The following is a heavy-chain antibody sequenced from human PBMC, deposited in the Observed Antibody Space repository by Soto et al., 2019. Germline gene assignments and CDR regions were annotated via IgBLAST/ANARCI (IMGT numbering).Heavy chain of an antibody. J-gene: IGHJ4*02. V-gene: IGHV3-48*02. CDR3: ARDQDYSNYVGFDY. CDR1: GFTFSSYS. D-gene: IGHD4-4*01. Sequence: EVQLVESGGGLVQPGGSLRLSCPASGFTFSSYSMNWVRQAPGKGLEWVSYISSSSSTIYYADSVKGRFTISRDNAKNSLYLQMNSLRDEDTAVYYCARDQDYSNYVGFDYWGQGTLVTVSS. CDR2: ISSSSSTI.